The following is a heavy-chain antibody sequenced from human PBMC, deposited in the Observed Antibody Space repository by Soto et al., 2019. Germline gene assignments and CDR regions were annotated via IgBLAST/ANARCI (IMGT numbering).Heavy chain of an antibody. V-gene: IGHV3-48*02. J-gene: IGHJ4*02. Sequence: EVQLVASGGGLVQPGRSLRLSCAATGFAFNTYSMNWVRQAPGKGLEWLSFISGDSTTVYYADSVRGRFTISRDNAKNSLSLQMNSLRDEDTAVYYCARSTGHDDYWGQGTLVTVSS. CDR2: ISGDSTTV. CDR3: ARSTGHDDY. CDR1: GFAFNTYS. D-gene: IGHD2-2*01.